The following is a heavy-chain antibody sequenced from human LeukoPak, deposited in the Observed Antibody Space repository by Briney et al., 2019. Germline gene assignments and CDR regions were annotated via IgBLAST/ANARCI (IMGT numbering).Heavy chain of an antibody. CDR2: ISYDGSNK. V-gene: IGHV3-30-3*01. D-gene: IGHD3-10*01. CDR1: GFTFSSYA. Sequence: PGRSLRLSCAASGFTFSSYAMHWVRQAPGKGLEWVAVISYDGSNKYYTDSVKGRFTISRDNSKNTLYLQMNSLRAGDTAVYYCAKDLRATMVRGATYWGQGTLVTVSS. CDR3: AKDLRATMVRGATY. J-gene: IGHJ4*02.